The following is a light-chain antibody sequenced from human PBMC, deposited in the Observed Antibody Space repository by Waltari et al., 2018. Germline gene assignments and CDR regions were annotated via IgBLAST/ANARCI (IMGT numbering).Light chain of an antibody. CDR3: QQSYSTLRT. V-gene: IGKV1-39*01. Sequence: DIQMTQSPSSLSASVGDRVTITCRASQSISSYLNWYQQKPGKAPKLLIYAASSLQSGGPSRFSGRVSGTDFTLTISSLQPEDFATYYCQQSYSTLRTFGQGTKVEIK. J-gene: IGKJ1*01. CDR2: AAS. CDR1: QSISSY.